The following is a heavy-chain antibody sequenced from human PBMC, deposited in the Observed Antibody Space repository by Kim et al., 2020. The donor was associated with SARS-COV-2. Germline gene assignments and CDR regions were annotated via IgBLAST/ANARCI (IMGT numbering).Heavy chain of an antibody. CDR1: GFTFSSYA. CDR3: VRGLAAAGFDAFDI. CDR2: ISYDGSNK. J-gene: IGHJ3*02. D-gene: IGHD6-13*01. V-gene: IGHV3-30-3*01. Sequence: GGSLRLSCAASGFTFSSYAMHWVRQAPGKGLEWVAVISYDGSNKYYADSVRGRFTISRDNSKNTLYLQMTSLRAEDTAVYYCVRGLAAAGFDAFDIWGQGTMVTVSS.